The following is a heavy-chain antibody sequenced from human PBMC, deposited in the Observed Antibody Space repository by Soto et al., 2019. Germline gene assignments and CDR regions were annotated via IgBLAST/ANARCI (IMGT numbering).Heavy chain of an antibody. D-gene: IGHD3-10*01. Sequence: PGGSLRLSCAASGFMFSNYTMNWVRQAPGKGLEWVSCISGGSTYKYYADSVKGRLTISRDNAKNPLYLQMNSLRTEDTAVYYCARGNYFGSGTYYDYWGQGTLVTVSS. CDR1: GFMFSNYT. V-gene: IGHV3-21*01. J-gene: IGHJ4*02. CDR3: ARGNYFGSGTYYDY. CDR2: ISGGSTYK.